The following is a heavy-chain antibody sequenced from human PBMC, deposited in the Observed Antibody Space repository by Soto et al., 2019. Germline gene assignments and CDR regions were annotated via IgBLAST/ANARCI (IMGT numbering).Heavy chain of an antibody. Sequence: PSETLSLTCAVSGGSISSGGYSWGWIRQPPGKGLEWIGYIYHSGSTYYNPSLKSRVTISVDRSKNQFSLKLSSVTAADTAVYYCARGDVGYFDYWGQGTLVTVSS. V-gene: IGHV4-30-2*01. CDR2: IYHSGST. J-gene: IGHJ4*02. CDR1: GGSISSGGYS. CDR3: ARGDVGYFDY. D-gene: IGHD1-26*01.